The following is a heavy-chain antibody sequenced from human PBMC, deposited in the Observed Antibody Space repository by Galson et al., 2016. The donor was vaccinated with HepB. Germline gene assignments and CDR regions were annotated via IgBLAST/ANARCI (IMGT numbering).Heavy chain of an antibody. CDR3: ARDYGAGGFYCFDY. V-gene: IGHV1-46*01. D-gene: IGHD6-13*01. J-gene: IGHJ4*02. CDR1: GYTFTSYY. CDR2: INPTGGST. Sequence: SVKVSCKASGYTFTSYYVYWVRQAPGRGLEWVGVINPTGGSTDFAPRFQDRVTLTRDTSTGTVYMELTSLTSDDTAVYYCARDYGAGGFYCFDYWGQGTLITVSS.